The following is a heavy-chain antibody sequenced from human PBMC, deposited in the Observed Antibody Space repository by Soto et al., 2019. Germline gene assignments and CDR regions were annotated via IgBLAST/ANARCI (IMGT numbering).Heavy chain of an antibody. Sequence: SGTLSLTCTVSGCSFSGYDWSWIRQPPGKGLEWIGEINHSGSTNYNPSLKSRVTISVDTSKNQFSLKLSSVTAADTAVYYCARGLSSMVRGVTYFDYWGQGTLVTVSS. CDR1: GCSFSGYD. V-gene: IGHV4-34*01. CDR3: ARGLSSMVRGVTYFDY. D-gene: IGHD3-10*01. CDR2: INHSGST. J-gene: IGHJ4*02.